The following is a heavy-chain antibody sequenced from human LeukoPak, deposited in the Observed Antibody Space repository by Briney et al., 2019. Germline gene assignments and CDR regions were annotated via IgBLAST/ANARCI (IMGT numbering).Heavy chain of an antibody. V-gene: IGHV1-46*01. CDR1: GYTFTSYY. J-gene: IGHJ3*02. CDR3: ARPECIAAAGTCAFDI. Sequence: GASVKVSCKASGYTFTSYYMHWVRQAPGQGPEWMGIINPSGGTTRYAQKFQGRVTMTRDTSTSTVYMELSSLRSEDTAVYYCARPECIAAAGTCAFDIWGQGTMVTVSS. CDR2: INPSGGTT. D-gene: IGHD6-13*01.